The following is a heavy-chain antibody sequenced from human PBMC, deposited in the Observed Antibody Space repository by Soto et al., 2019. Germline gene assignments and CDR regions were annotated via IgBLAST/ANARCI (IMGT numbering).Heavy chain of an antibody. V-gene: IGHV3-30*18. CDR1: GFSFSNYG. J-gene: IGHJ3*01. Sequence: QVHLVESGGGVVQPGRSLRLSCEGSGFSFSNYGIHWVRQAPGKGLEWVAVISHDGNSHHPADSVRGRFTISRDNSKNTVFLHMTSLRREDSAVYHCVKAQERSAQYFAVVITAFDFWGQGTMVTVSS. CDR3: VKAQERSAQYFAVVITAFDF. CDR2: ISHDGNSH. D-gene: IGHD3-22*01.